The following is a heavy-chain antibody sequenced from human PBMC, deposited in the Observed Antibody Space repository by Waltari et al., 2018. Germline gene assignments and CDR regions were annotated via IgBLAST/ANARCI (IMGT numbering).Heavy chain of an antibody. J-gene: IGHJ4*02. CDR2: ISSSSSTI. D-gene: IGHD6-13*01. V-gene: IGHV3-11*04. CDR1: GGSISSSSYY. CDR3: ARDMSHSSSWPPDY. Sequence: QLQLQESGPGLVKPSETLSLTCTVSGGSISSSSYYWGWIRQPPGKGLEWVSYISSSSSTIYYADSVKGRFTISRDNAKNSLYLQMNSLRAEDTAVYYCARDMSHSSSWPPDYWGQGTLVTVSS.